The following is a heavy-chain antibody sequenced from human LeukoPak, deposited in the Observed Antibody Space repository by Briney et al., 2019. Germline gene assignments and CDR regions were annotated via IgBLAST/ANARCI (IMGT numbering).Heavy chain of an antibody. CDR2: INPNSGGT. CDR1: GYTFTGYY. D-gene: IGHD1-1*01. V-gene: IGHV1-2*02. Sequence: ASVKVSCKASGYTFTGYYMHWVRQAPGQGLEWMGWINPNSGGTNYAQKFQGRVAMTRDTSISIAYMELSRLRSDDTAVYYCARGLYNTYPEDYWGQGTLVTVSS. J-gene: IGHJ4*02. CDR3: ARGLYNTYPEDY.